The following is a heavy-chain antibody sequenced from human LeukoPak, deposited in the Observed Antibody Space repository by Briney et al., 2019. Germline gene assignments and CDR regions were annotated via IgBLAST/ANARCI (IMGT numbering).Heavy chain of an antibody. Sequence: ASVKVSCKASGYTFTSYGISWVRQAPGQGLEWMGWISAYNGNTNYAQKLQGRVTMTTDTSTSTAYMELRSLRSDDTAVYYCARVGLHIVVVPAAIPYYYYYMDVWGKGTTVTVSS. CDR3: ARVGLHIVVVPAAIPYYYYYMDV. D-gene: IGHD2-2*01. V-gene: IGHV1-18*01. CDR1: GYTFTSYG. J-gene: IGHJ6*03. CDR2: ISAYNGNT.